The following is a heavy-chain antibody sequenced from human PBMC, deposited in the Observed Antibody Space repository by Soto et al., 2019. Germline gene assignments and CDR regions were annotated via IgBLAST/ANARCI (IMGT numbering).Heavy chain of an antibody. CDR1: GFTFRSYG. D-gene: IGHD1-7*01. J-gene: IGHJ4*02. Sequence: EVQLLESGGRFVQPGGSLRLSCAASGFTFRSYGMSWVRQAPGKGLEWIAGISENGGRTDYADSVKGRFTISRDNSKNTLLVEMNTLTAEDTDVYYCAKRELDDKWGQGTLVTVS. CDR2: ISENGGRT. CDR3: AKRELDDK. V-gene: IGHV3-23*01.